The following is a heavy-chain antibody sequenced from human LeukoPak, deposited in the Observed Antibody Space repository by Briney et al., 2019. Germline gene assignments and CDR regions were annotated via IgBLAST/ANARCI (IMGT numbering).Heavy chain of an antibody. Sequence: ASVKVSCKASGYTFTSYDINWVRQATGQGLEWMGWMNPNSGNTSYAQKFQGRVTMTRDMSTSTVYMELSSLRSEGTAVYYCARGSCSGGSCYRDLAFDIWGQGTMVTVSS. CDR2: MNPNSGNT. CDR3: ARGSCSGGSCYRDLAFDI. D-gene: IGHD2-15*01. V-gene: IGHV1-8*02. CDR1: GYTFTSYD. J-gene: IGHJ3*02.